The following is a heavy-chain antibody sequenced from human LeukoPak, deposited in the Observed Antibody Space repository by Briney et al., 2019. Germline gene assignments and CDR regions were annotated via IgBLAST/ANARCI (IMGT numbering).Heavy chain of an antibody. CDR1: GFTFTDYG. D-gene: IGHD5-12*01. Sequence: GGSLRLSCAASGFTFTDYGMHWVRQAPGKGLEWVSFIRYDGSNKYYADSVKGRFTISIDTSKRMLYLQMSSLRVEDTAVYYCAKDGSAFREYYMDVWGKGTTVTVSS. V-gene: IGHV3-30*02. CDR2: IRYDGSNK. J-gene: IGHJ6*03. CDR3: AKDGSAFREYYMDV.